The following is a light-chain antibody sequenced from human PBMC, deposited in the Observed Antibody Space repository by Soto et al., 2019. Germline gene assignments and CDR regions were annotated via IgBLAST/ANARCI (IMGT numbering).Light chain of an antibody. Sequence: QSVLTQPPSASGTPGQRVTISCSGSSSNIGSNDVNWYQQLPGTAPKLLIYTNDHRPSGVPDRFSGSKSGTSASLAISGLQSEDEAYYYCAAWDDSLNGAWVFGGGTQLTVL. CDR1: SSNIGSND. CDR3: AAWDDSLNGAWV. V-gene: IGLV1-44*01. J-gene: IGLJ3*02. CDR2: TND.